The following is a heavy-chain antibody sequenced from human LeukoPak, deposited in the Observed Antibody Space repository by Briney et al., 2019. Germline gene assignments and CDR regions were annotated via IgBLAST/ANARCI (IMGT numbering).Heavy chain of an antibody. J-gene: IGHJ4*02. Sequence: GGSLRLSCAASGFTFSSYWMSWVRQAPGKGLEWVANIKQDGSEKYYVDSVKGRFTISRDNAKNSLYLQMNSLRAEDTAVYYCARGITIFGVVMDYWGKGTLVTVSS. CDR3: ARGITIFGVVMDY. CDR1: GFTFSSYW. D-gene: IGHD3-3*01. V-gene: IGHV3-7*01. CDR2: IKQDGSEK.